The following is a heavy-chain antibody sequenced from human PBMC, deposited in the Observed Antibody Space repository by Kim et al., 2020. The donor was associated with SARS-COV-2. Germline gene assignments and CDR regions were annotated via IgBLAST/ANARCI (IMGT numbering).Heavy chain of an antibody. V-gene: IGHV3-30*07. D-gene: IGHD3-9*01. J-gene: IGHJ4*02. Sequence: GRFTISRDNSKNTLYLQMNSRRAEDTAVYYCARDPGNYDILTGYYPTHDYWGQGTLVTVSS. CDR3: ARDPGNYDILTGYYPTHDY.